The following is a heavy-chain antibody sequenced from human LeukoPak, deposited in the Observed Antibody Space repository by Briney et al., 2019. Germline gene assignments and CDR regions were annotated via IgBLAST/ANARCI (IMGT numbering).Heavy chain of an antibody. V-gene: IGHV5-51*01. Sequence: PGESLKISCKGSGYSFTSYWIGWVRQMPGKGPEWMGIIYPADSDTRYSPSFQGQVTISADKSISTAYLQWSSLKASDTAMYYCARPHIAAAGKETYYFDYWGQGTLVTVSS. CDR2: IYPADSDT. CDR1: GYSFTSYW. CDR3: ARPHIAAAGKETYYFDY. J-gene: IGHJ4*02. D-gene: IGHD6-13*01.